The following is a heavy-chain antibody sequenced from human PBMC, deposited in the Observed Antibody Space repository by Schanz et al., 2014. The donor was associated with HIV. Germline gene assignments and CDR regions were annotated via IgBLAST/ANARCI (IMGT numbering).Heavy chain of an antibody. CDR1: GFTFSSHG. Sequence: VQLVESGGGLVQPGGSLRLSCAASGFTFSSHGMHWVRQAPGKGLEWVAVISYDGSNKYYADSVKGRFTISRDNSKNTLYLQMNSLRAEDTAVYYCARDLKYDFWSGYYYYYGMDVWGQGTTVTVSS. CDR3: ARDLKYDFWSGYYYYYGMDV. V-gene: IGHV3-30*03. CDR2: ISYDGSNK. J-gene: IGHJ6*02. D-gene: IGHD3-3*01.